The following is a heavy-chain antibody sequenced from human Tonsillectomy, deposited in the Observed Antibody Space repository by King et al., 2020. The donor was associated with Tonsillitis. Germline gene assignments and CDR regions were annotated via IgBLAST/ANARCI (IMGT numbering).Heavy chain of an antibody. D-gene: IGHD6-13*01. CDR2: IYSGGSP. CDR3: ARDSYGSGIFDY. V-gene: IGHV3-66*01. J-gene: IGHJ4*02. CDR1: GFTVSSNF. Sequence: GQLVQSGGGLVQPGGSLRISCAASGFTVSSNFISWVRQAPGKGLEWVSVIYSGGSPYYADSVKGRFTISRENSKNILYLQMNSLRAEDTAVYYCARDSYGSGIFDYWGQGTLVTVSA.